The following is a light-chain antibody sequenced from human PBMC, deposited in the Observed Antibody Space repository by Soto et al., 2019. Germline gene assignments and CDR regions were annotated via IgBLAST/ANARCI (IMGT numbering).Light chain of an antibody. V-gene: IGKV1-27*01. J-gene: IGKJ1*01. CDR3: QKYNSALRWA. CDR1: QGISNY. CDR2: AAS. Sequence: DIQMTQSPSSLSASVGDRVTITCRASQGISNYLAWYQQKPGKVPKLLIYAASTLQSGVPSRFSGSGFGTDFTLTISGLQPEDVATYYCQKYNSALRWAFGQGTKV.